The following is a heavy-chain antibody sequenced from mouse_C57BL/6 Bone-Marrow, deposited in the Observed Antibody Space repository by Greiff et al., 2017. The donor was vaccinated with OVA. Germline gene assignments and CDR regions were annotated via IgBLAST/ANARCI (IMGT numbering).Heavy chain of an antibody. J-gene: IGHJ3*01. CDR2: IYPSDSET. V-gene: IGHV1-61*01. CDR1: GYTFTRYW. D-gene: IGHD1-1*02. CDR3: ATYGRFAY. Sequence: QVQLQQPGAELVRPGSSVKLSCTASGYTFTRYWMDWVKQRPGQGLEWIGNIYPSDSETHYNQKFKDKATLTVDKSSSTAYMQLSSLTSEDSAVYYCATYGRFAYWGQGTLVTVSA.